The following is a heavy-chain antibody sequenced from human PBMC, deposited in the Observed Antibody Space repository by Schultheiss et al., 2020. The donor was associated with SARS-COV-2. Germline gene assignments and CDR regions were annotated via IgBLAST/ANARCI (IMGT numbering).Heavy chain of an antibody. V-gene: IGHV3-74*01. CDR3: AREWPHGVVNYYYGMDV. Sequence: GGSLRLSCAASGFTFSSYWMHWVRQAPGKGLVWVSRINSDGSSTSYADSVKGRFTISRDNAKNTLYLQMNSLRAEDTAVYYCAREWPHGVVNYYYGMDVWGQGTTVTVSS. J-gene: IGHJ6*02. D-gene: IGHD5-24*01. CDR1: GFTFSSYW. CDR2: INSDGSST.